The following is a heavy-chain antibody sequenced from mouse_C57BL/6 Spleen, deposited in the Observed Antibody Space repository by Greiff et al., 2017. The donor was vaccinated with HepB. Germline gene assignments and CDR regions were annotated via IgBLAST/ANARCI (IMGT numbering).Heavy chain of an antibody. Sequence: EVQLVESGGGLVQPKGSLKLSCAASGFTFNTYAMHWVRQAPGKGLEWVARIRSKSSNYATYYADSVKDRFTISRDDSQSMLYLQMNKLKTEETAMEYCGREGGYYDGYYYFAYWGQRTLVTVSA. CDR3: GREGGYYDGYYYFAY. J-gene: IGHJ3*01. D-gene: IGHD2-3*01. CDR2: IRSKSSNYAT. V-gene: IGHV10-3*01. CDR1: GFTFNTYA.